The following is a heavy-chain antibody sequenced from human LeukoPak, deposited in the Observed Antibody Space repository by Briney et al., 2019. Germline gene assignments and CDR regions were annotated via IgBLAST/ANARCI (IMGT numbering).Heavy chain of an antibody. CDR1: GGSFSGYY. D-gene: IGHD2-15*01. CDR2: INHSGST. CDR3: ARGRGSIGFDY. V-gene: IGHV4-34*01. J-gene: IGHJ4*02. Sequence: SETLSFTCAVYGGSFSGYYWSWIRQPPGKGLEWIGEINHSGSTNYNPSLKSRVTISVDTSKNQFSLKLSSVTAADTAVYYCARGRGSIGFDYWGQGTLVTVSS.